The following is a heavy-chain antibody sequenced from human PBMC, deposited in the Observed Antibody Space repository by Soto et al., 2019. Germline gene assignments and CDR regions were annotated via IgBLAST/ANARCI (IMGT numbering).Heavy chain of an antibody. J-gene: IGHJ5*02. V-gene: IGHV4-59*01. D-gene: IGHD3-22*01. CDR3: AREGVVYYYDSSGYSNWFDP. Sequence: SETLSVTWTVSGGSIIRYYWSWIRQPPGKGLEWIGYIYYSGHTKYNPSLKSRVTISVDMPKSQFSLKLSSVTAADTAVYYCAREGVVYYYDSSGYSNWFDPWGQGTLVTVSS. CDR2: IYYSGHT. CDR1: GGSIIRYY.